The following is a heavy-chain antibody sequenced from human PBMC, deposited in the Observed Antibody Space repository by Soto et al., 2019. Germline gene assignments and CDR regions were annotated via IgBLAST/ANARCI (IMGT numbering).Heavy chain of an antibody. CDR3: ARDGVGIYGDLEYYYGRDV. CDR2: IYYSGST. Sequence: PSETLSLTCTVSGGSISGSYWSCIRQPPGQGLEWLGYIYYSGSTYYNPSLKSRVTISVDTSKNQFSLKLSSVTAADTAVYYCARDGVGIYGDLEYYYGRDVWGQGTTVTVAS. D-gene: IGHD4-17*01. CDR1: GGSISGSY. J-gene: IGHJ6*02. V-gene: IGHV4-59*01.